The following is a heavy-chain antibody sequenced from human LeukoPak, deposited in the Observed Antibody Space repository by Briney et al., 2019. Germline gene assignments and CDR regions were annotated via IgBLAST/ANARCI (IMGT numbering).Heavy chain of an antibody. D-gene: IGHD3-22*01. CDR2: IYSGGSA. V-gene: IGHV3-66*02. J-gene: IGHJ4*02. Sequence: GGSLRLSCAASGFTVSSNYMSWVRQAPGKGLEWVSVIYSGGSAYYADSVKGRFTISRDNSKNTLYLQMNSLRAEDTAVYYCASPRPTYYYDSSGYFWWGQGTLVTVSS. CDR1: GFTVSSNY. CDR3: ASPRPTYYYDSSGYFW.